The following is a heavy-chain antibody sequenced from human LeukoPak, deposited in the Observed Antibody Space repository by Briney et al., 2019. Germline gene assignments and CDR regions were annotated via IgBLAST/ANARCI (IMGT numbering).Heavy chain of an antibody. CDR1: GGSISSHY. V-gene: IGHV4-59*11. D-gene: IGHD1-26*01. Sequence: LETLSLTCTVSGGSISSHYWSWIRQPPGKGLEWIGYIYYSGSTNYNPSLKSRVTISVDTSKNQFSLKLSSVTAADTAVYYCARSSGSYYLVFDYWGQGTLVTVSS. CDR2: IYYSGST. CDR3: ARSSGSYYLVFDY. J-gene: IGHJ4*02.